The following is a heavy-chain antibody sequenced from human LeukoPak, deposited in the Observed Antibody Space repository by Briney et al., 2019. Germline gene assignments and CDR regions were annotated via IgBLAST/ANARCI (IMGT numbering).Heavy chain of an antibody. Sequence: SETLSLTCAVYGGSFSGYYWSWIRQPPGKGLEWIGEINHSGSTNYNPSLKSRVTMSVDTSKNQFSLKLSSVTAADTAVYYCARSHYYDSSGSLNNWFDPWGQGTLVTVSS. V-gene: IGHV4-34*01. CDR1: GGSFSGYY. J-gene: IGHJ5*02. CDR3: ARSHYYDSSGSLNNWFDP. D-gene: IGHD3-22*01. CDR2: INHSGST.